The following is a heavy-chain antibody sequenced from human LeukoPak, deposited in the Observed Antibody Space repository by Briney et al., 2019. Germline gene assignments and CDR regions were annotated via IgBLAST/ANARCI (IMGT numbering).Heavy chain of an antibody. CDR2: IVVGSGNT. CDR1: GFTFTSSA. CDR3: AAVRGYYDSSGYSDY. J-gene: IGHJ4*02. Sequence: SVKVSCKASGFTFTSSAVQWVRQARGQRLEWIGWIVVGSGNTNYAQKFQERVTITRDMSTSTAYMELSSLRSEDTAVYYCAAVRGYYDSSGYSDYWGQGTLVTVSS. D-gene: IGHD3-22*01. V-gene: IGHV1-58*01.